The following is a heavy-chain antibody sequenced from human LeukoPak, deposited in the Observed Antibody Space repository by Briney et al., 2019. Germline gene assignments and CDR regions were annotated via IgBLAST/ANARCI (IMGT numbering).Heavy chain of an antibody. D-gene: IGHD6-19*01. CDR1: GFTFSSYA. J-gene: IGHJ6*02. CDR3: ARAPYSSGWSFPNYYYYYGMDV. Sequence: GGSLRLSCAASGFTFSSYAMSWVRQAPGKGLEWVAVISYDGSNKYYADSVKGRFTISRDNSKNTLYLQMNSLRAEDTAVYYCARAPYSSGWSFPNYYYYYGMDVWGQGTTVTVSS. V-gene: IGHV3-30-3*01. CDR2: ISYDGSNK.